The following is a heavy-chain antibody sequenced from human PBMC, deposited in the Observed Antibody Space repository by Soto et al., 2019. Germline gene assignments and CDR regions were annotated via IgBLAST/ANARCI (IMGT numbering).Heavy chain of an antibody. Sequence: NPSETLSLTCSVSGDSISGNYWSWIRQSAGKGLEWIGRIHTSGTSNYNPSLRSRVTMSVEASKNHFSLRLNSVTAADTAVYYCARDPVRGGTPAMDVWGQGITVTVSS. J-gene: IGHJ6*02. CDR3: ARDPVRGGTPAMDV. D-gene: IGHD3-10*02. CDR1: GDSISGNY. CDR2: IHTSGTS. V-gene: IGHV4-4*07.